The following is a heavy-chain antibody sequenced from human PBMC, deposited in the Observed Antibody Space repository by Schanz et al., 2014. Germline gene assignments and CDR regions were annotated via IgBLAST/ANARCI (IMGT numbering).Heavy chain of an antibody. CDR2: INPNSGGT. D-gene: IGHD4-17*01. CDR3: ARELRLEYYFDY. J-gene: IGHJ4*02. V-gene: IGHV1-2*02. Sequence: QVQLAESGGGVVQPGKALRLSCAASGYTFTGYYMHWVRQAPGQGLEWMGRINPNSGGTNYAQKFQGRVTMTRDTSISTAYMELSSLRSDDTAVYYCARELRLEYYFDYWGQGTQVTVSS. CDR1: GYTFTGYY.